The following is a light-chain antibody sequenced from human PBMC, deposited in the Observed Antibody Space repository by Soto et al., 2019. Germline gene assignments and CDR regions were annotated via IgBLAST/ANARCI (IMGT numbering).Light chain of an antibody. CDR3: QQYNNWPSIT. CDR1: QSVTTK. Sequence: EIVMTQSPATLSVSPGDRATLSCRASQSVTTKLACYQQKPGQDPRLLIYGVSTRATGIPGRFSGSGSGTEFTRTISSLQSEDFVVYYCQQYNNWPSITFGQGTRLAIK. V-gene: IGKV3-15*01. J-gene: IGKJ5*01. CDR2: GVS.